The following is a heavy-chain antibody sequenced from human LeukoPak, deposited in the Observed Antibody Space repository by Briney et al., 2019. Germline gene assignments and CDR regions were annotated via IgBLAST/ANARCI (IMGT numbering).Heavy chain of an antibody. CDR2: INHSGST. CDR1: GGSFSGYY. Sequence: SETLSLTCAVYGGSFSGYYWSWIRQPPGKGLEWIGEINHSGSTNYNPSLKSRVTISVDTSKNQFSLKLSSVTAADTAVYYCARWKSTYFDYWGQGTLVTVSS. V-gene: IGHV4-34*01. CDR3: ARWKSTYFDY. J-gene: IGHJ4*02. D-gene: IGHD5/OR15-5a*01.